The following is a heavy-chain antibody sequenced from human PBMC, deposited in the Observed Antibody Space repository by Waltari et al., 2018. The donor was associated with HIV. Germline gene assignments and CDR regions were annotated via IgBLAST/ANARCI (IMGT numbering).Heavy chain of an antibody. CDR3: ARGLRLGELSLYKYAFDI. D-gene: IGHD3-16*02. J-gene: IGHJ3*02. CDR1: VGPPSSSS. Sequence: QLQLVELTSVPVKPPEPLSLTCRALVGPPSSSSLSSYRLPAWTGLEWIGRIYTSGSTNDNPSLKSRVTLSVDTSMNQFSLKLSSVTAADTAVYYCARGLRLGELSLYKYAFDIWGQGTMVTVSS. CDR2: IYTSGST. V-gene: IGHV4-4*07.